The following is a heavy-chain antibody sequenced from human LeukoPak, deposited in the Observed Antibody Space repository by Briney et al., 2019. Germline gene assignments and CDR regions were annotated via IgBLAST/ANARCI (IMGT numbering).Heavy chain of an antibody. V-gene: IGHV1-2*02. J-gene: IGHJ6*03. CDR3: ARDLGYCSSTSCYGQRYYYYYMDV. Sequence: ASVKVSCKASGYTFTGYYMHWVRQAPGQGLEWMGWINPNSGGTNYAQKLQGRVTMTTDTSTSTAYMELRSLRSDDTAVYYCARDLGYCSSTSCYGQRYYYYYMDVWGKGTTVTVSS. D-gene: IGHD2-2*01. CDR1: GYTFTGYY. CDR2: INPNSGGT.